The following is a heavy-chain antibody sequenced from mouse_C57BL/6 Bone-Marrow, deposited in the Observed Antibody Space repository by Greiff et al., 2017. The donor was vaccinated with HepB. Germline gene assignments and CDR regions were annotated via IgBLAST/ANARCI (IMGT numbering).Heavy chain of an antibody. CDR1: GFNIKDDY. J-gene: IGHJ3*01. V-gene: IGHV14-4*01. CDR2: IDPENGDT. CDR3: TTRWLLRKTWFAY. Sequence: EVKLVESGAELVRPGASVKLSCTASGFNIKDDYMHWVKQRPEQGLEWIGWIDPENGDTEYASKFQGKATITADTSSNTAYLQLSSLTSEDTAVYYCTTRWLLRKTWFAYWGQGTLVTVSA. D-gene: IGHD2-3*01.